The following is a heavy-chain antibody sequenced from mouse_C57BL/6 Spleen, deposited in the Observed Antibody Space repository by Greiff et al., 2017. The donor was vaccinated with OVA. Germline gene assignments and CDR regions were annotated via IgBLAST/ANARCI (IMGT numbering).Heavy chain of an antibody. J-gene: IGHJ2*01. D-gene: IGHD1-1*01. CDR1: GFNIKDDY. V-gene: IGHV14-4*01. Sequence: VQLQQSGAELVRPGASVKLSCTASGFNIKDDYMPWVKQRPEQGLEWIGWIDPENGDTEYASKFQGKATITADTSSNTAYLQLSSLTSEDTAVYYCTTSNYYGSSSYYFDYWGQGTTLTVSS. CDR3: TTSNYYGSSSYYFDY. CDR2: IDPENGDT.